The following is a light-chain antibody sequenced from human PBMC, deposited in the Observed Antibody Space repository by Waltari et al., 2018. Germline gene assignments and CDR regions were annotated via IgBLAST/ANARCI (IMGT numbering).Light chain of an antibody. Sequence: DIQMTQSPSSLSASVGDRVTITCRASQSISSYLNWYQHKPGKAPKLLIYAASSLQSGVPSRCSGSGSGTDFTLTISSLQPEEFATYYCQQSDTPLTFGGGTKVEIK. V-gene: IGKV1-39*01. J-gene: IGKJ4*01. CDR1: QSISSY. CDR3: QQSDTPLT. CDR2: AAS.